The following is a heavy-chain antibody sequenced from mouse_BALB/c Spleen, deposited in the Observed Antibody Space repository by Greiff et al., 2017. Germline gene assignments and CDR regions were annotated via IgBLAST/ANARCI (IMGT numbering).Heavy chain of an antibody. D-gene: IGHD2-14*01. J-gene: IGHJ1*01. CDR1: GFNIKDTY. Sequence: EVQLQQSGAELVKPGASVKLSCTASGFNIKDTYMHWVKQRPEQGLEWIGRIDPANGNTKYDPKFQGKATITADTSSNTAYLQLSSLTSEDTAVYYCARRYYRYDGYFDVWGAGTTVTVSS. V-gene: IGHV14-3*02. CDR3: ARRYYRYDGYFDV. CDR2: IDPANGNT.